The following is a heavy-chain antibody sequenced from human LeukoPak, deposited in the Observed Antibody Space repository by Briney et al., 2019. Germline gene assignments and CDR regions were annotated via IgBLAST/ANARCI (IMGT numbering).Heavy chain of an antibody. V-gene: IGHV3-23*01. CDR2: ISCCGGSR. Sequence: GGSLRLSCASSGFTFYRYAMSWVRQAPGKGLEWLSVISCCGGSRYSADFVKGRFTISRDNSKNTLYLQMNSLRAEDTDVYYCAKHMLFNWNDEAHFDFWGQGTLVTVSS. J-gene: IGHJ4*02. CDR1: GFTFYRYA. D-gene: IGHD1-20*01. CDR3: AKHMLFNWNDEAHFDF.